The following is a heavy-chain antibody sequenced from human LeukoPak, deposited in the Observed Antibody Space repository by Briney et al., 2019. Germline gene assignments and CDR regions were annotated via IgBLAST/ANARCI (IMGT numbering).Heavy chain of an antibody. CDR3: ARDRGIVGAYGDY. CDR1: GGSISSSSYY. V-gene: IGHV4-39*07. CDR2: IYYSGST. D-gene: IGHD1-26*01. Sequence: PSETLSLTCTVSGGSISSSSYYWGWIRQPPGKGLEWIGSIYYSGSTYYNPSLKSRVTISVDTSKNQFSLKLSSVTAADTAVYYCARDRGIVGAYGDYWGQGTLVTVSS. J-gene: IGHJ4*02.